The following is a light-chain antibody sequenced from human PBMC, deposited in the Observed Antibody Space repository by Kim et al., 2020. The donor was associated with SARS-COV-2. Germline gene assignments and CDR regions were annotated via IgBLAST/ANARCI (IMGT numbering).Light chain of an antibody. CDR2: NAS. J-gene: IGKJ1*01. V-gene: IGKV3-20*01. CDR3: QQYGSSPRT. CDR1: QSVSSSY. Sequence: EIVLTQSPGTLSLSPGERATLSCRASQSVSSSYLAWYQQKPGQAPRLLIYNASNRATGIPDRFSGSGSGTDFTLTISRVEPEDFAVYYCQQYGSSPRTFGQGTKVDIK.